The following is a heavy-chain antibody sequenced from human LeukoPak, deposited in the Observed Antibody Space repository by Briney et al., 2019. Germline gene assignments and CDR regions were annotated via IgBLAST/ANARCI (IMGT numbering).Heavy chain of an antibody. CDR3: ARGVYDSSDLYDY. Sequence: ASVKVSCKASGYTFTSYDNNWVRQATGQGLEWMGGMNPNSGNTGYAQKVQGRVTITRNTSISTAYMELSSLRSEDTAVYYCARGVYDSSDLYDYWGQGTLVTVSS. CDR2: MNPNSGNT. D-gene: IGHD3-22*01. V-gene: IGHV1-8*03. J-gene: IGHJ4*02. CDR1: GYTFTSYD.